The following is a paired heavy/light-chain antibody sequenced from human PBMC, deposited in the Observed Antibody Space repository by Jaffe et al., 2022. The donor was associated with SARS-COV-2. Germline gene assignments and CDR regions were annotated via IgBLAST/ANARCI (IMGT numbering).Light chain of an antibody. CDR2: RNN. CDR3: AAWDDSLSGPYVV. Sequence: QSVLTQPPSASGTPGQRVTISCSGSSSNIGSNYVYWYQQLPGTAPKLLIYRNNQRPSGVPDRFSGSKSGTSASLAISGLRSEDEADYYCAAWDDSLSGPYVVFGGGTKLTVL. V-gene: IGLV1-47*01. CDR1: SSNIGSNY. J-gene: IGLJ2*01.
Heavy chain of an antibody. CDR1: GFTFDDYT. J-gene: IGHJ5*02. D-gene: IGHD6-13*01. Sequence: EVQLVESGGVVVQPGGSLRLSCAASGFTFDDYTMHWVRQAPGKGLEWVSLISWDGGSTYYADSVKGRFTISRDNSKNSLYLQMNSLRTEDTALYYCAKDMHRFSSIGDGVGGGDNWFDPWGQGTLVTVSS. V-gene: IGHV3-43*01. CDR2: ISWDGGST. CDR3: AKDMHRFSSIGDGVGGGDNWFDP.